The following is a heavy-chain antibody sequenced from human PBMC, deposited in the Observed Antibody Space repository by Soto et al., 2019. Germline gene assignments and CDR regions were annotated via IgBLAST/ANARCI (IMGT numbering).Heavy chain of an antibody. CDR2: IKQDGSEK. J-gene: IGHJ4*02. CDR3: ATIVATIRN. D-gene: IGHD5-12*01. Sequence: EVQLVESGGGLVQPGGSLRLSCAASGFTFSNYWMSWVRQAPGKGLEWVANIKQDGSEKYYVDSVKGRLTISRDNTENSLYLQMDSLRAEDTAVYYCATIVATIRNWGQGTLVTVSS. CDR1: GFTFSNYW. V-gene: IGHV3-7*01.